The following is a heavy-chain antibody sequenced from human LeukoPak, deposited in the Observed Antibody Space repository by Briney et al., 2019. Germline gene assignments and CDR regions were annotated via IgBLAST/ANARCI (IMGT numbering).Heavy chain of an antibody. Sequence: GGSLRLSCAASGFTFSSYSMNWVRQAPGKGLEWVSRINPDGSTTTYADSVKGRFTISRDNAKNTVYLQMNSLRAEDTAVYYCAREGYEDAFDIWGQGTMVTVSS. D-gene: IGHD3-3*01. J-gene: IGHJ3*02. CDR2: INPDGSTT. V-gene: IGHV3-74*01. CDR3: AREGYEDAFDI. CDR1: GFTFSSYS.